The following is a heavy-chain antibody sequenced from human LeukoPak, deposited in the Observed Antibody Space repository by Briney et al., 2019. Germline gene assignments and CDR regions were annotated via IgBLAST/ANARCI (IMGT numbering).Heavy chain of an antibody. V-gene: IGHV1-8*01. J-gene: IGHJ4*02. D-gene: IGHD4-17*01. CDR2: MNPNSGNT. CDR3: ASALTTVTTTGY. Sequence: ASVKVSCKASGYTFTSYDINWVRQATGQGLEWMGWMNPNSGNTGYAQKFQGRVTMTRNTSISTAYMELSSLRSEDTAVYYCASALTTVTTTGYWGQGTLVTVSS. CDR1: GYTFTSYD.